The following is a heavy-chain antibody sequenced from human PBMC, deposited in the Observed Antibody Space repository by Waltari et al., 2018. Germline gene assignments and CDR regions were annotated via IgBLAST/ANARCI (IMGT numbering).Heavy chain of an antibody. J-gene: IGHJ6*02. Sequence: QMQLVQSGPEVKKPGTSVKVSCKASGFTFTSSAVQWVRQARGQRLEWIGWIVVGSGNTNYAQKFQERVTITRDMSTSTAYMELSSLRSEDTAVYYCAADWGDFVDTAMVTYYYYGMDVWGQGTTVTVSS. CDR1: GFTFTSSA. CDR2: IVVGSGNT. D-gene: IGHD5-18*01. CDR3: AADWGDFVDTAMVTYYYYGMDV. V-gene: IGHV1-58*01.